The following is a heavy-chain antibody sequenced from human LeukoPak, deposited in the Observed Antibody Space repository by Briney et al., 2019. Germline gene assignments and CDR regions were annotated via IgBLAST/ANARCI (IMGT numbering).Heavy chain of an antibody. D-gene: IGHD6-19*01. J-gene: IGHJ4*02. CDR3: AKDSGWPFDY. CDR1: GFIFSSYA. CDR2: TSGNGAKT. Sequence: GGSLRLSCAASGFIFSSYALSWVRQAPGKGLEWVSATSGNGAKTYYADSVKGRFTISRDNSKNTLYLQMNSLRAEGTAVYYCAKDSGWPFDYWGQGTLVTVSS. V-gene: IGHV3-23*01.